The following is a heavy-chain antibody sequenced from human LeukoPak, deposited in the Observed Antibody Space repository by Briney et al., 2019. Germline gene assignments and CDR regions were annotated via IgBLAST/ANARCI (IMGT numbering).Heavy chain of an antibody. J-gene: IGHJ3*02. CDR1: GGTFSSYA. Sequence: GSSVKVSCKASGGTFSSYAISWVRQAPGQGLEWMGGIIPIFGTANYAQKFQGRVTITADESTSTAYMELSSLRSEDTAVYYCARELREYLKDFWSGYYMGDAFDIWGQGTMVTVSS. D-gene: IGHD3-3*01. V-gene: IGHV1-69*01. CDR2: IIPIFGTA. CDR3: ARELREYLKDFWSGYYMGDAFDI.